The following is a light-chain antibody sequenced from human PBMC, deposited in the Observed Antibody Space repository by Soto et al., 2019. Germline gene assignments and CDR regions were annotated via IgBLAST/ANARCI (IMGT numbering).Light chain of an antibody. V-gene: IGKV3-15*01. CDR1: QSVSNK. J-gene: IGKJ1*01. CDR2: SAS. Sequence: EIVMTQSPATLSVSPGERATLSCRASQSVSNKLAWYQQKPGQAPRLLIYSASTRATGIPARFSGSGSGTEFTLTNRSLQSEDFADYFCQQYNNWPPWTFGQGTKVEIK. CDR3: QQYNNWPPWT.